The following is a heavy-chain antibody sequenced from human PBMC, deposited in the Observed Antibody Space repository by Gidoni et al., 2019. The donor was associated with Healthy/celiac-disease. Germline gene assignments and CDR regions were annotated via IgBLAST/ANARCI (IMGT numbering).Heavy chain of an antibody. Sequence: QVQLQESGPGLVKPSQTLSLTCPVSGGSISSGGYYWSWIRQHPGKGLEWIGYIYYSGSTYYNPSLKSRVTISVDTSKNQFSLKLSSVTAADTAVYYCARDSSGHHWYFDLWGRGTLVTVSS. CDR1: GGSISSGGYY. CDR3: ARDSSGHHWYFDL. V-gene: IGHV4-31*03. CDR2: IYYSGST. D-gene: IGHD3-22*01. J-gene: IGHJ2*01.